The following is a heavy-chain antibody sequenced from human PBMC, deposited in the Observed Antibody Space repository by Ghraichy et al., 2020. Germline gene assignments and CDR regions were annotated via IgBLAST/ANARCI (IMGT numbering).Heavy chain of an antibody. V-gene: IGHV1-3*01. CDR2: INAGNGNT. D-gene: IGHD6-19*01. J-gene: IGHJ4*02. Sequence: ASVKVSCKASGYTFTSYAMHWVRQAPGQRLEWMGWINAGNGNTKYSQKFQARVTITRDTSASTAYMELSSLRSEDTAVYYCARDVAVAGALDYWGQGTMVTVSS. CDR3: ARDVAVAGALDY. CDR1: GYTFTSYA.